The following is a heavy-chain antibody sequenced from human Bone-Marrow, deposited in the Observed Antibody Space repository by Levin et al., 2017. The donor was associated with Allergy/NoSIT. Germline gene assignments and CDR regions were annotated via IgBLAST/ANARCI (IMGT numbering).Heavy chain of an antibody. CDR3: AREGTMIRGIKNWFDP. J-gene: IGHJ5*02. CDR2: TYYRSEWVY. D-gene: IGHD3-10*01. V-gene: IGHV6-1*01. CDR1: GASVSSNNAA. Sequence: SETLSLTCAISGASVSSNNAAWNWIRQSPSRGLEWLGRTYYRSEWVYDYAVSVKSRIIINPDTSKNQFSLQLDSVTPEDTAVYYCAREGTMIRGIKNWFDPWGQGTLVTVSS.